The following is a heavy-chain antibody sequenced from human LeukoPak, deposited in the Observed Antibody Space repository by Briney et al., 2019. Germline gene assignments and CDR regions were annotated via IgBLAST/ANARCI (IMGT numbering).Heavy chain of an antibody. J-gene: IGHJ4*02. Sequence: GASVKVSCKASGYTLTDYYMHWGRQAPGQGLEWMGWINPNSGDTNYAQKFQGRVTMTRDTSISTAYMDLSRLTPDDTAIYYCARDWRGSYFPDFWGQGTLVTVSS. V-gene: IGHV1-2*02. CDR1: GYTLTDYY. CDR3: ARDWRGSYFPDF. CDR2: INPNSGDT. D-gene: IGHD1-26*01.